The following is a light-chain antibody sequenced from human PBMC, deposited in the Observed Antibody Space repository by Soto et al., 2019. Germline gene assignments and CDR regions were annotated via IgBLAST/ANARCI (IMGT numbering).Light chain of an antibody. CDR3: SSYTSSSLDV. Sequence: QSALTQPASVSGSPGQSITISCTGTSTDIGSYNFVSWYQQHPGKAPKVLIYEVSDRPSGVSNRFSGSKSGNTASLTISGLQAEDEADYYCSSYTSSSLDVFGTGTKLTVL. CDR2: EVS. V-gene: IGLV2-14*01. J-gene: IGLJ1*01. CDR1: STDIGSYNF.